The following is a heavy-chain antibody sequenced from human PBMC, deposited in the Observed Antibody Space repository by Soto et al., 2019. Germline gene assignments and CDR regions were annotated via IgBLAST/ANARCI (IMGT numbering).Heavy chain of an antibody. V-gene: IGHV3-21*01. D-gene: IGHD3-9*01. CDR1: GFTFSIFS. J-gene: IGHJ4*02. CDR3: ARDRDILTGRDDY. Sequence: VASLRLSSETSGFTFSIFSMIWVRQAPGKGLEWVSSISSSSSYIYYADSVKGRFTISRDNAKNSLYLQMNSLRAEDTAVYYCARDRDILTGRDDYWGQGT. CDR2: ISSSSSYI.